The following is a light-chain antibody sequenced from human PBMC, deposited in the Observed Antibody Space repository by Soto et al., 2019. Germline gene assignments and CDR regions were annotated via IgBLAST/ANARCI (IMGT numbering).Light chain of an antibody. J-gene: IGKJ5*01. CDR1: QSIFNF. V-gene: IGKV1-39*01. CDR2: AAS. CDR3: QQRSSWPPTIT. Sequence: DIQMTQSPSSLSASVGDRVTISCRAIQSIFNFLNWYQQKPGKAPKVLIYAASSLQSGVPARFSGSGSGTEFTLTISSLEPEDFAVYYCQQRSSWPPTITFGQGTRLEIK.